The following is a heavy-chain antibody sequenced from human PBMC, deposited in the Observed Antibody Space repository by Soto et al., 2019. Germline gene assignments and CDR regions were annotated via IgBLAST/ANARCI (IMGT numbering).Heavy chain of an antibody. CDR1: GGSISSYY. Sequence: SETLSLTCTVSGGSISSYYWSWIRQPPGKGLEWIGYIYYSGSTNYNPSLKSRVTISVDTSKNQFSLKLSSVTAADTAVYYCAREECSSSIDYWGQGTLVTVSS. CDR2: IYYSGST. J-gene: IGHJ4*02. D-gene: IGHD6-6*01. CDR3: AREECSSSIDY. V-gene: IGHV4-59*01.